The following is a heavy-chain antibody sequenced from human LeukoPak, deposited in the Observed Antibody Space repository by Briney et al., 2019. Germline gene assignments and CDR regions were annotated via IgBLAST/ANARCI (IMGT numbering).Heavy chain of an antibody. CDR3: ATVLLGYCSGGSCYWFDP. CDR1: GYTLTELS. D-gene: IGHD2-15*01. V-gene: IGHV1-24*01. J-gene: IGHJ5*02. CDR2: FDLEDGET. Sequence: GASVKVSCKVSGYTLTELSMHWVRQAPGKGLEWRGGFDLEDGETIYAQKTQSRVTMTEDTSTDTAYMEMSSLRSEDTAVYYCATVLLGYCSGGSCYWFDPWGQGTLVTVSS.